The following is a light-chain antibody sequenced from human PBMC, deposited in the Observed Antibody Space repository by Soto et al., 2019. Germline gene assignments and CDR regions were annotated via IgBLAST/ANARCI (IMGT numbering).Light chain of an antibody. CDR3: LHHNSYPLT. Sequence: DIQMTQSPPALSASVGDRVTITCRARQDTRNDLGWYQQKPGKAPKRLIFAASRFQSGVPSSFSGSGSGTEFTLTITSLQPEDFANYYCLHHNSYPLTFGRGTTVEIK. CDR2: AAS. CDR1: QDTRND. V-gene: IGKV1-17*01. J-gene: IGKJ4*01.